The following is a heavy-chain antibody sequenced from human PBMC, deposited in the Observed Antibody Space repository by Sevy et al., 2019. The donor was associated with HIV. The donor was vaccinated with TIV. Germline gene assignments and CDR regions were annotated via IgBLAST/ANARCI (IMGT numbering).Heavy chain of an antibody. CDR2: IYYNGHI. Sequence: SETLSLTCTVSGGSITSLYWNWIRQPPGKGLEWIANIYYNGHINYNPALKSRVTLSLDTSKYQFSPRLSSVTAADTAMYYCAGENAWGRGYSWGQGTLVTVSS. D-gene: IGHD1-26*01. CDR1: GGSITSLY. V-gene: IGHV4-59*08. CDR3: AGENAWGRGYS. J-gene: IGHJ4*02.